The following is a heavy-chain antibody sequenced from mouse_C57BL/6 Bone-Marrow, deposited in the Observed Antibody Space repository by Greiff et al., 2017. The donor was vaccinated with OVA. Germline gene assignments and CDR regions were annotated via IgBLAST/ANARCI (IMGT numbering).Heavy chain of an antibody. CDR2: ISSGGDYI. Sequence: EVKVVESGEGLVKPGGSLKLSCAASGFTFSSYAMSWVRQTPEKRLEWVAYISSGGDYIYYADTVKGRFTISRDNARNTLYLQMSSLKSEDTAMYYCTRDRYYGSSSWYFDVWGTGTTVTVSS. D-gene: IGHD1-1*01. CDR1: GFTFSSYA. V-gene: IGHV5-9-1*02. J-gene: IGHJ1*03. CDR3: TRDRYYGSSSWYFDV.